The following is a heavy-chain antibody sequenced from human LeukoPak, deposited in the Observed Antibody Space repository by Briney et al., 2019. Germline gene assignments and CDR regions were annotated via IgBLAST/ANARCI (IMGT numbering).Heavy chain of an antibody. CDR3: ARDRRRDGYNFDI. J-gene: IGHJ4*02. V-gene: IGHV4-39*07. CDR2: IYYSGST. CDR1: GDSISSSSYF. D-gene: IGHD5-24*01. Sequence: PSETLSLTCTASGDSISSSSYFWGWIRQPPGKGLEWIGSIYYSGSTSYSSSLKSRVTISVDTSKSQFSLKLSSVTAADTAVYYCARDRRRDGYNFDIWGQGTLVTVSS.